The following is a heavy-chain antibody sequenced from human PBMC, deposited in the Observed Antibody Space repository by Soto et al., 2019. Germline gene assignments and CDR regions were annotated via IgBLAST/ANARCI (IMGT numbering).Heavy chain of an antibody. D-gene: IGHD2-2*01. Sequence: QVQLVQSAAEVKQPGASVKVSCKASGYSFTSYGIIWVRRAPGQGLEWMGWVSPYNGHTQFAQRFQGRVTMTTDTSTKTDYMELRNLRSDDTAHYYCARDLTIVPATHPRLENYGMDVWGQGTTVIVSS. CDR2: VSPYNGHT. V-gene: IGHV1-18*01. CDR3: ARDLTIVPATHPRLENYGMDV. CDR1: GYSFTSYG. J-gene: IGHJ6*02.